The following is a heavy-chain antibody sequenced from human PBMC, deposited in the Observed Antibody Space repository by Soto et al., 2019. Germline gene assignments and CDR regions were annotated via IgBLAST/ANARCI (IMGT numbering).Heavy chain of an antibody. CDR3: ARNRGSSQGD. Sequence: QVQLQESGPGLVKPSGTLSLTCTVSGDSINGNYWSWVRQPPGKGPEWIGETYDSGTTYYNPSLKTRATISLEKSKNQFSLNLNSVTAADTVVYYCARNRGSSQGDCGPGTLVTVSS. D-gene: IGHD5-18*01. V-gene: IGHV4-4*02. J-gene: IGHJ4*02. CDR1: GDSINGNY. CDR2: TYDSGTT.